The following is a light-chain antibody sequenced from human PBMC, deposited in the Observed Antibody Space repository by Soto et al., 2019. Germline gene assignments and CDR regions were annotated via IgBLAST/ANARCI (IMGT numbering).Light chain of an antibody. Sequence: EVVMTQSPDTLSVSPGETATLSCRASQSVSSNLAWYQQKPGQAPRLLIYDASNRATGTPARFSGSGSGTDFTLTTSSLEPEDFAVYYCQQRNNWPWTFGQGTKVDIK. CDR3: QQRNNWPWT. V-gene: IGKV3-11*01. J-gene: IGKJ1*01. CDR2: DAS. CDR1: QSVSSN.